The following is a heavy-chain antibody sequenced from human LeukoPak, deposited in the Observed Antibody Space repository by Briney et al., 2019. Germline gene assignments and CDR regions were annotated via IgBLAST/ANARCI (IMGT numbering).Heavy chain of an antibody. CDR2: ISYDGSNK. CDR3: ARDITAAGRFDY. CDR1: GFTFSSYG. V-gene: IGHV3-30*01. Sequence: GGSLRLSCAASGFTFSSYGMHWVRQAPGKGLEWVAVISYDGSNKYYADSVKGRFTISRDNSKNTLHLQMNSLRAEDTAVYYCARDITAAGRFDYWGQGTLVTVSS. J-gene: IGHJ4*02. D-gene: IGHD6-13*01.